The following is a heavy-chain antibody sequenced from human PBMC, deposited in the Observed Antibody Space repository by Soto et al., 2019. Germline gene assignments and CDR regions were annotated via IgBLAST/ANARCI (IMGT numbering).Heavy chain of an antibody. CDR2: VVGGGRST. J-gene: IGHJ6*02. D-gene: IGHD6-19*01. CDR1: GFTFSTYA. V-gene: IGHV3-23*01. CDR3: AKSQQWGLPLSGGLDV. Sequence: EVQLLESGGGSVQSGGSLRLSCGASGFTFSTYAMSWVRQAPGKGLEWVSAVVGGGRSTYYADSVKGRFTISRDNSNNKLYRQMNNLRAGDTAVYSCAKSQQWGLPLSGGLDVWGRGTTVTVSS.